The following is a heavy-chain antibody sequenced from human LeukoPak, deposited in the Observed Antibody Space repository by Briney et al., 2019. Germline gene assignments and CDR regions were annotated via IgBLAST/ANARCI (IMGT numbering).Heavy chain of an antibody. CDR3: ARGPGYELMVRGVIITYWFDP. D-gene: IGHD3-10*01. V-gene: IGHV4-39*07. Sequence: SETLSLTCTVSGGSISSSSYYWGWIRQPPGKGLEWIGEINHSGSTNYNPSLKSRVTISVDTSKNQFSLKLSSVTAADTAVYYCARGPGYELMVRGVIITYWFDPWGQGTLVTVSS. CDR1: GGSISSSSYY. CDR2: INHSGST. J-gene: IGHJ5*02.